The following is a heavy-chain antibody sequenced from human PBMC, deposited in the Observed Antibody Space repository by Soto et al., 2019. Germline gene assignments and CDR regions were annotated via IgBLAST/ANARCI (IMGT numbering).Heavy chain of an antibody. Sequence: EVQVVESGGGLVQPGGSLTLSCNFTFSMYSMNWVRQAPGKGLEWVASISSGAAYIKYADSVQGRCTISRDNAKNSVSLQMSSLRVEDTAVYFCTRDEGGSYDSWFHPWGQGTQVTVSA. J-gene: IGHJ5*02. CDR3: TRDEGGSYDSWFHP. CDR2: ISSGAAYI. CDR1: TFSMYS. D-gene: IGHD1-26*01. V-gene: IGHV3-21*01.